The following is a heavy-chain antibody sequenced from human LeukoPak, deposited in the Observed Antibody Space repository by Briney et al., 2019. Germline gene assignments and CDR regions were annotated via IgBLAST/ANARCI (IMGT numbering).Heavy chain of an antibody. CDR1: GFTFSRYA. V-gene: IGHV3-64D*09. CDR3: VKDVGGSYAFDY. Sequence: GGSLRLSCSASGFTFSRYAMHWVRQAPGKGLEYGSGIYDNGGRTHYGDSVKGRFSISRDNSKNTLHLQMSTLRAEDTALYYCVKDVGGSYAFDYWGQGILVTVAS. CDR2: IYDNGGRT. D-gene: IGHD1-26*01. J-gene: IGHJ4*02.